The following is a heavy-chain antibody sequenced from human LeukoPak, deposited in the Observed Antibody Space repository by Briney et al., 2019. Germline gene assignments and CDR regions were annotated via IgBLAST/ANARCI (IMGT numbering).Heavy chain of an antibody. J-gene: IGHJ6*02. CDR1: RFTFSNYA. Sequence: PGGSLRLSCAASRFTFSNYAMNWARQAPGKGLEWVASINHNGNVNYYVDSVKGRFTISRDNAKNSLCLQMSNLRAEDTAVYFCARGGGLDVWGQGATVTVSS. CDR3: ARGGGLDV. CDR2: INHNGNVN. V-gene: IGHV3-7*03. D-gene: IGHD3-16*01.